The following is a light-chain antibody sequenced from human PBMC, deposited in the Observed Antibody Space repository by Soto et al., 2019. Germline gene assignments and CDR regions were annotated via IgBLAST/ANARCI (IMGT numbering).Light chain of an antibody. Sequence: QSALTQPASVSGSPGQSITISCTGTSSDVGGYNYVSWYQQHPGEAPKLMIYEVSNQPSGVSNRFSGSKSGNTASLTISGLQAEDEADYYCSSYTSSDTYVFGTGTKVTAL. J-gene: IGLJ1*01. CDR2: EVS. CDR3: SSYTSSDTYV. V-gene: IGLV2-14*01. CDR1: SSDVGGYNY.